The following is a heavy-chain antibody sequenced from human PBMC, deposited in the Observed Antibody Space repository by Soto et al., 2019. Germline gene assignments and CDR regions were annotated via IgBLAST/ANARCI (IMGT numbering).Heavy chain of an antibody. CDR1: GFAVSSKY. V-gene: IGHV3-53*01. D-gene: IGHD6-19*01. J-gene: IGHJ4*02. Sequence: EVQLVESGGGLIQPGGSLRLSCAASGFAVSSKYMTWVRQAPGKGLEWVSVIYGGGTTYYADSVKGRFTISRDTSKHTLYLQMNSLRAEATAVYYCVQTTGWPCFDFWGQGTLVTVSS. CDR2: IYGGGTT. CDR3: VQTTGWPCFDF.